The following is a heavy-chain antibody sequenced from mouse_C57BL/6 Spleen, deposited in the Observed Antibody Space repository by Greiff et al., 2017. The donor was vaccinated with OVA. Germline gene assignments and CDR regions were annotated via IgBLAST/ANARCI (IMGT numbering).Heavy chain of an antibody. CDR1: GYTFTEYT. CDR2: FYPGSGSI. CDR3: ARHGRRVITTGYYYAMDY. Sequence: VQLQQSGAELVKPGASVKLSCKASGYTFTEYTIHWVKQRSGQGLEWIGWFYPGSGSIKYNEKFKDKATLTADKYSSTVYMELSRLTSEDSAVYFCARHGRRVITTGYYYAMDYWGQGTSVTVSS. D-gene: IGHD1-1*01. J-gene: IGHJ4*01. V-gene: IGHV1-62-2*01.